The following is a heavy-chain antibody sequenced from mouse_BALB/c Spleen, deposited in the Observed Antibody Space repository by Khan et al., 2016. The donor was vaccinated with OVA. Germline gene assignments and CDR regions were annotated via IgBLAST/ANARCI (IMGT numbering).Heavy chain of an antibody. D-gene: IGHD1-1*01. Sequence: EVQLQESGPGLVKPSQSLSLTCTVTGYSITSDYAWNWIRQFPGNKLEWMGYISYSGSTGYNPSLKSRLSITRDNSNNQFFLQLNSVTTEDTATYYCARRYYYGHWYFDVWGAGTTVTVSS. CDR1: GYSITSDYA. J-gene: IGHJ1*01. V-gene: IGHV3-2*02. CDR2: ISYSGST. CDR3: ARRYYYGHWYFDV.